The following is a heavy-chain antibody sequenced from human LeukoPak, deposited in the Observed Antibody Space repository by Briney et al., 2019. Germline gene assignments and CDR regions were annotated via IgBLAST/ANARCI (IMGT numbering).Heavy chain of an antibody. V-gene: IGHV3-30*04. CDR3: ARDRSSRRGYYFDN. Sequence: PGRSLRLSCAASGFTFSSYAMHWVRQAPGKGLEWVAVISYDGSNKYYADSVKGRFTISRDDSKNTLCLQMNSLRAEDTAVYYCARDRSSRRGYYFDNWGQGTLVTVSS. D-gene: IGHD2-2*01. CDR2: ISYDGSNK. CDR1: GFTFSSYA. J-gene: IGHJ4*02.